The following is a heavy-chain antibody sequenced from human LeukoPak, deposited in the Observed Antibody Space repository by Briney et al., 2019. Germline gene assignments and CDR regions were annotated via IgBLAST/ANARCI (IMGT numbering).Heavy chain of an antibody. V-gene: IGHV3-33*01. Sequence: PGRSLRLSCAASGFTLSNYGMHWVRQAPGKGLEWVEGIRHDESNKYFTDSVKGRFTISRDSSKNTLYLQMNSLRPEDTAVYYCARLGYGGSGWYFDYWGQGTLVTVSS. D-gene: IGHD6-19*01. J-gene: IGHJ4*02. CDR3: ARLGYGGSGWYFDY. CDR1: GFTLSNYG. CDR2: IRHDESNK.